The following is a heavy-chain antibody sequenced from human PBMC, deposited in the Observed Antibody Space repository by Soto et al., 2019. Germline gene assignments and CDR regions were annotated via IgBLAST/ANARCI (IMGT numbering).Heavy chain of an antibody. J-gene: IGHJ6*02. CDR2: ISYDGSNK. V-gene: IGHV3-30*18. CDR1: GFTFSSYG. Sequence: GGSLRLSCAASGFTFSSYGMHWVRQAPGKGLEWVAVISYDGSNKYYADSVKGRFTISRDNSKNTLYPQMNSLRAEDTAVYYCAKVISSSWYAGHYYYYYGMDVWGQGTTVTVSS. CDR3: AKVISSSWYAGHYYYYYGMDV. D-gene: IGHD6-13*01.